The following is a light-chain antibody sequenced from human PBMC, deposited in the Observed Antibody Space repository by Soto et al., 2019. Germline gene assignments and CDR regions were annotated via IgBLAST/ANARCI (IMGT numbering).Light chain of an antibody. CDR3: ASWDDSLSGYV. V-gene: IGLV1-47*01. J-gene: IGLJ1*01. CDR1: TSNILRNY. Sequence: QSVLTQPPSASGNPGQRLTISCSGSTSNILRNYVYWYRQLPGTAPRLLISMNDQRPSGVPDRFSGSKSGTSASLAISGLRSEDEADYYCASWDDSLSGYVSGTGTKLTVL. CDR2: MND.